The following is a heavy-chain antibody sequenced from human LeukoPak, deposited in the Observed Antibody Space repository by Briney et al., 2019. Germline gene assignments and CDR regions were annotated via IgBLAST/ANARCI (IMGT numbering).Heavy chain of an antibody. V-gene: IGHV3-53*01. CDR2: IYSGGTT. D-gene: IGHD4-11*01. CDR3: ATLGPTEYFVY. J-gene: IGHJ4*02. Sequence: PGGSLRLSRAASGFTVSSNHMSWVRQAPGKGLEWVSVIYSGGTTYYADSVKGRFTISRDNSKSTLYLQMNSLRAEDTAVYYCATLGPTEYFVYWGQGTLVTVSS. CDR1: GFTVSSNH.